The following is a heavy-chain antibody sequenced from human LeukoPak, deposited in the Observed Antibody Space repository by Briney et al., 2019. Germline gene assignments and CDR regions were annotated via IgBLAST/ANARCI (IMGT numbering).Heavy chain of an antibody. J-gene: IGHJ4*02. D-gene: IGHD1-26*01. CDR3: ARELYSGTYNY. V-gene: IGHV4-34*01. Sequence: SETLSLTCAVYGGSFSGYYWSWIRQPPGKGLEWIGEINHSGSTNYNPSLKSRVTISVDTSKNQFSLKLSSVTAADTAVYYCARELYSGTYNYWGQGTLVTVSS. CDR1: GGSFSGYY. CDR2: INHSGST.